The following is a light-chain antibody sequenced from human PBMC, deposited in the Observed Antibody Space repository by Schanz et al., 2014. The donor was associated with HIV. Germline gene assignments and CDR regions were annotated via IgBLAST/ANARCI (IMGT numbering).Light chain of an antibody. CDR1: QSVSSM. V-gene: IGKV3-15*01. J-gene: IGKJ2*01. CDR3: QQYSSSSYT. Sequence: EIVMTQSPATLSVSPGDTVTLSCRASQSVSSMLDWFQQKPGQAPRLLIYRVSTRATGMPARFSASGSGTEFTLTISSLQSEDFAVYYCQQYSSSSYTFDHGTKLEMK. CDR2: RVS.